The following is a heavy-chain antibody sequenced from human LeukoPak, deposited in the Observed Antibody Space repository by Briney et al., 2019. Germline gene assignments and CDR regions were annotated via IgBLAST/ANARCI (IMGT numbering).Heavy chain of an antibody. J-gene: IGHJ4*02. D-gene: IGHD2-21*02. CDR1: GFTFSDAW. V-gene: IGHV3-15*01. CDR3: STSLRGSDCCLDY. Sequence: GGSLRLSCAASGFTFSDAWVTWVRQAPGMGLEWVGRIKSKTDGGTTDYAAPVKGRFTISRDDSSGTLYLLMNSLKTEDTAVYYCSTSLRGSDCCLDYWGQGTLVAVSS. CDR2: IKSKTDGGTT.